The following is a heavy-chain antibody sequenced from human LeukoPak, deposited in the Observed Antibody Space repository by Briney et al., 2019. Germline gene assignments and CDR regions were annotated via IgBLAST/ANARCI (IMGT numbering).Heavy chain of an antibody. J-gene: IGHJ6*03. CDR2: ISGSGGST. Sequence: GGSLRLSCAASGFTFSSYSMSWVRQAPGKGLEWVSAISGSGGSTYYADSVKGRFTISRDNSKNTLYLQMNSLRAEDTAVYYCAKEGGITMVRGVIGYYYYMDVWGKGTTVTVSS. D-gene: IGHD3-10*01. CDR1: GFTFSSYS. CDR3: AKEGGITMVRGVIGYYYYMDV. V-gene: IGHV3-23*01.